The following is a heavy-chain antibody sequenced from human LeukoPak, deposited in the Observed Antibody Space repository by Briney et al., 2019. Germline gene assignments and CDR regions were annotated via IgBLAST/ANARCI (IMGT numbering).Heavy chain of an antibody. CDR2: MCGSAGCT. Sequence: PGGSLRPSCAASGFTFEIYAMSWVRLAPGKGLQWVASMCGSAGCTFYADSVKGRFTISRDNSKNTLYLQMNGLRAEDTAIYYCVRDRPNYHESNGHYYNRDGDHWGQGTLVTVSS. V-gene: IGHV3-23*01. CDR1: GFTFEIYA. D-gene: IGHD3-10*02. CDR3: VRDRPNYHESNGHYYNRDGDH. J-gene: IGHJ5*02.